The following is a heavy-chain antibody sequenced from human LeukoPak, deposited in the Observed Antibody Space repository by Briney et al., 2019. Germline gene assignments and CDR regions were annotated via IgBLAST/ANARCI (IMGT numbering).Heavy chain of an antibody. J-gene: IGHJ3*02. CDR1: GGSFSGYY. Sequence: SETLSLTCAVYGGSFSGYYWSWIRQPPGKGLEWIGEINHSGSTNYNPSLKSRVTISVDTSKNQFSLKLSSVTAADTAVYYCARVRGILTGPFDIWGQGTMVTVSS. V-gene: IGHV4-34*01. CDR2: INHSGST. D-gene: IGHD3-9*01. CDR3: ARVRGILTGPFDI.